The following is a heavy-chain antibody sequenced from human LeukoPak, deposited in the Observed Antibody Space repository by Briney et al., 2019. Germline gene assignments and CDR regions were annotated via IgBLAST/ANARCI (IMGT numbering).Heavy chain of an antibody. CDR3: AREAYGSGNYPFDY. V-gene: IGHV3-21*01. CDR1: GLTFTKYY. CDR2: ITSNGAQV. D-gene: IGHD3-10*01. J-gene: IGHJ4*02. Sequence: GGSLRLSCSASGLTFTKYYMNWVRQAPGKGLEWVSSITSNGAQVYYADSVKGRFTISRDNAKNSLYLQMNSLRAEDTAVYYCAREAYGSGNYPFDYWGQGTLVTVSS.